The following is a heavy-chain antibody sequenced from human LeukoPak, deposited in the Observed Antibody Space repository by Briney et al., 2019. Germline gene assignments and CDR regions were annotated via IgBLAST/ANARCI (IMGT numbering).Heavy chain of an antibody. Sequence: PGGSLRLSCAASGFTFSSHWMHWVRQAPGKGLVWVSRINSDGSSTSYADSVKGRFTISRDNAKNTLYLQMNSLRAEDTAVYYCARGGYYDSSGIYDYWGQGTLVTVSS. V-gene: IGHV3-74*01. D-gene: IGHD3-22*01. CDR1: GFTFSSHW. CDR2: INSDGSST. J-gene: IGHJ4*02. CDR3: ARGGYYDSSGIYDY.